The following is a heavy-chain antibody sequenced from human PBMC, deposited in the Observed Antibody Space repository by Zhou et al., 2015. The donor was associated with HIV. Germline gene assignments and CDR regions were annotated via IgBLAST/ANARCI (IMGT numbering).Heavy chain of an antibody. V-gene: IGHV3-48*02. J-gene: IGHJ4*02. CDR3: ARDLGVVPTARFDY. CDR1: GFTFSSYS. Sequence: EVQLVESGGGLVQPGGSLRLSCAASGFTFSSYSMNWVRQAPGKGLEWVSYIGSSSSTIYYADSVKGRTTISRDNAKNSLYLQMNSLRDEDTAVYYCARDLGVVPTARFDYWGQGTLVTVSS. CDR2: IGSSSSTI. D-gene: IGHD2-2*01.